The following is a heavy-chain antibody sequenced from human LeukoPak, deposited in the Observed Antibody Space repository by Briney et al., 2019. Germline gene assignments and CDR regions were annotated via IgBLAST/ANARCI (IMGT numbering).Heavy chain of an antibody. Sequence: PGGSLRLSCAASGFTFSSYEMNWVRQAPGKGLEWVGRTRNKANSYTTEYAASVKGRFTISRDDSKNSLYLQMNSLKTEDTAVYYCARRGCSYYDFSDYWGQGTLVTVSS. CDR2: TRNKANSYTT. J-gene: IGHJ4*02. V-gene: IGHV3-72*01. D-gene: IGHD3/OR15-3a*01. CDR3: ARRGCSYYDFSDY. CDR1: GFTFSSYE.